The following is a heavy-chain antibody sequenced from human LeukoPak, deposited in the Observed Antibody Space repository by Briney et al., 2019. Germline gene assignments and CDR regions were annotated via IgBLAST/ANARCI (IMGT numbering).Heavy chain of an antibody. D-gene: IGHD6-6*01. CDR3: ARVRGSSSLHYFDY. J-gene: IGHJ4*02. CDR2: IYHSGST. Sequence: SQTLSLTCTVSGGSISSGGYYWSWIRQPPGKGLEWIGYIYHSGSTYYNPSLKSRVTISVDRSKNQFSLKLSSVTAADTAVYYCARVRGSSSLHYFDYWGQGTLVTVSS. CDR1: GGSISSGGYY. V-gene: IGHV4-30-2*01.